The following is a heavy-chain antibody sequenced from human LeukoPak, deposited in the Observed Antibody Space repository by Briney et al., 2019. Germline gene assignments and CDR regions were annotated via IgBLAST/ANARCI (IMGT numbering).Heavy chain of an antibody. CDR2: FKTKYNQV. V-gene: IGHV3-23*05. J-gene: IGHJ4*02. CDR3: ARSVPDYTRFDY. Sequence: PGGSLRLSCVASGFTFSDYAMNWVRQAPGKGLEWVSTFKTKYNQVYYAESVRGRLTISTDNSNNTVYLQMNSLRAEDTALYYCARSVPDYTRFDYWGQGALVTVSS. CDR1: GFTFSDYA. D-gene: IGHD4-11*01.